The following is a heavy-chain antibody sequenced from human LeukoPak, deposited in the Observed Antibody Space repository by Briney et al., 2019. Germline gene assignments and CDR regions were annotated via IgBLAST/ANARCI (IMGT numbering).Heavy chain of an antibody. CDR3: ARGKDYRQFDY. V-gene: IGHV3-33*01. CDR1: GFTFSSYG. J-gene: IGHJ4*02. CDR2: IWYDGSNK. D-gene: IGHD3-16*01. Sequence: GGSLRLSCAASGFTFSSYGMHWVRQAPGKGLEWVAVIWYDGSNKYYADSVKGRFTISRDNSKNTLYLQMNSLRAEDTAVYYCARGKDYRQFDYWGQGTLVTVSS.